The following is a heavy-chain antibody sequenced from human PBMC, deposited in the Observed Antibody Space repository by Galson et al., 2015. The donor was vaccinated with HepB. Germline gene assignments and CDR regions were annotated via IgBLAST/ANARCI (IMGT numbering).Heavy chain of an antibody. CDR3: ARGGEYIYYFDY. D-gene: IGHD2/OR15-2a*01. V-gene: IGHV4-31*03. Sequence: TLSLTCTVSGGSITSGGYYWSWVRQHPGKGLEWIGYIYYSGSTYSIPSLKSRVNISVDTSKNQFSLKLSSVTAADTAVYFCARGGEYIYYFDYWGQGTLVTVSS. CDR1: GGSITSGGYY. J-gene: IGHJ4*02. CDR2: IYYSGST.